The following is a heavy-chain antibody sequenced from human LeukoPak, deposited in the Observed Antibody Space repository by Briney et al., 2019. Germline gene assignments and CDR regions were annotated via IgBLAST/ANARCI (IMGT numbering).Heavy chain of an antibody. CDR1: GFTVSSNY. D-gene: IGHD4-23*01. CDR2: IYSGGST. CDR3: ARVEDYGGNSDLSYFDY. J-gene: IGHJ4*02. V-gene: IGHV3-66*01. Sequence: GGSLRLSCAASGFTVSSNYMSWVRQAPGKGLEWVSVIYSGGSTYYADSVKGRFTISRDNSKNTLYLQMNSLRAEDTAVYYCARVEDYGGNSDLSYFDYWGQGTLVTVSS.